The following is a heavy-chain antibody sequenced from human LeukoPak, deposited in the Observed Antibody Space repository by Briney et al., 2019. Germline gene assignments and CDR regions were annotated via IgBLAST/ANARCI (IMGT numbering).Heavy chain of an antibody. Sequence: PSETLSLTCTVSGGSISSYYWSWIRQPPGKGLEWIGYIYYSGSTNYNPSLKSRVTISVDTSKSQFSLKLSSVTAADTAVYYCARQGGSLYFDYWGQGTLVTVSS. J-gene: IGHJ4*02. CDR1: GGSISSYY. V-gene: IGHV4-59*08. CDR2: IYYSGST. CDR3: ARQGGSLYFDY. D-gene: IGHD1-26*01.